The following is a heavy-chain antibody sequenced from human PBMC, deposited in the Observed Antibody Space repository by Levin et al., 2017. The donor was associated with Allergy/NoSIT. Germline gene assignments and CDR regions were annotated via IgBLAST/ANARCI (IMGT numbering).Heavy chain of an antibody. D-gene: IGHD3-10*01. CDR2: IYWDDDK. Sequence: SGPTLVKPTQTLTLTCTFSGFSLTTSGVGVGWIRQPPGKALEWLALIYWDDDKRYSPSLKSRLTITKDTSKNQVVLTMTNMDPVDTATYYCAHLILLRGVIHHFDYWGQGTLVTVSS. V-gene: IGHV2-5*02. CDR3: AHLILLRGVIHHFDY. CDR1: GFSLTTSGVG. J-gene: IGHJ4*02.